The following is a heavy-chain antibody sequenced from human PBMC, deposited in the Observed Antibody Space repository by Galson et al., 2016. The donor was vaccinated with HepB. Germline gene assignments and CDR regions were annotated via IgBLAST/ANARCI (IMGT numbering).Heavy chain of an antibody. V-gene: IGHV4-59*08. D-gene: IGHD5-24*01. CDR1: RGSINDHN. CDR3: STNLMATPEDY. J-gene: IGHJ4*02. CDR2: IHHSGST. Sequence: SETLSLTCTVLRGSINDHNWSWVRQPPGKGLEWIGQIHHSGSTTYNPSLTSRVTISIDPTKKQFSLNLRSVTASDTAVYFCSTNLMATPEDYWGQGNLVTVSS.